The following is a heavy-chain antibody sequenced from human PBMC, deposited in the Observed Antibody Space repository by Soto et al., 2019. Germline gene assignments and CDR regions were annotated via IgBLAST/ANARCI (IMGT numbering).Heavy chain of an antibody. V-gene: IGHV1-69*08. CDR1: GGTFSSYT. Sequence: QVQLVQSGAEVKKPGSSVKVSCKASGGTFSSYTISWVRQAPGQGLEWMGRIIPILGIANYAQKFQGRVRITADKSTSTAYMELSSLGCEDTAVCCCAGDQEYSGYEDFDYWGQGSLVTVSS. D-gene: IGHD5-12*01. CDR2: IIPILGIA. CDR3: AGDQEYSGYEDFDY. J-gene: IGHJ4*02.